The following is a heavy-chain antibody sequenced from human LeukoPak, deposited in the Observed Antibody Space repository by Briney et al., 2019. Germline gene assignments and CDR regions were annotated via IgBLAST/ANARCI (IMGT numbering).Heavy chain of an antibody. D-gene: IGHD2-15*01. J-gene: IGHJ6*04. CDR1: GGTFSSYA. Sequence: SVKASCKASGGTFSSYAISWVRQAPGQGLEWMGGIIPIFGTANYAQKFQGRVTITADESTSTAYMELSSLRSEDTAVYYCARAVVVAATLRGMDVWGKGTTVTVSS. CDR3: ARAVVVAATLRGMDV. CDR2: IIPIFGTA. V-gene: IGHV1-69*13.